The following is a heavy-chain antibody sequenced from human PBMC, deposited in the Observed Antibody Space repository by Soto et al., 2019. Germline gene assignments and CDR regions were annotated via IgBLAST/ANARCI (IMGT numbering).Heavy chain of an antibody. J-gene: IGHJ4*02. CDR2: IYPGDSDT. CDR1: GYSFTSYW. Sequence: RGESLKISCKGSGYSFTSYWIGWVRQMPGKGLEWMGIIYPGDSDTRYSPSFQGQVTIYADKSISTAYLQWSSLKASDTAMYYCASGAYCGGDCYHYWGQGTLVTVSS. V-gene: IGHV5-51*01. CDR3: ASGAYCGGDCYHY. D-gene: IGHD2-21*02.